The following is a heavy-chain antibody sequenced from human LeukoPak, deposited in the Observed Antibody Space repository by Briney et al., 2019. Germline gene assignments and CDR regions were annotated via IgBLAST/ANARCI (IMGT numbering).Heavy chain of an antibody. J-gene: IGHJ6*04. D-gene: IGHD6-19*01. CDR3: ARRMYIGVWYSNGVDL. CDR1: AFTVSSYS. CDR2: TSGGSNTI. Sequence: PGGSLRLSCVASAFTVSSYSMNWVPPAPGKGLERLSYTSGGSNTIHYAVPVKGHFTIYTDNNKNYLYLRMKSLRDEDTAVYYCARRMYIGVWYSNGVDLWGEGTTVTVSS. V-gene: IGHV3-48*02.